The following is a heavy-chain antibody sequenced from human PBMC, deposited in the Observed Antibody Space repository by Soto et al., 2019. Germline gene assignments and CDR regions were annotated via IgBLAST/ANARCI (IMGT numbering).Heavy chain of an antibody. D-gene: IGHD5-12*01. Sequence: QVQLVQSGAEVKKPGSSVKVSCKASGGTFSSYAISWVRHAPVQGLEWMGGIIPIFGTANYAQKFQGRVTITADESTSTAYMELSSLRSEDTAVYYCARGEDIVATGAFDPWGQGTLVTVSS. CDR2: IIPIFGTA. CDR3: ARGEDIVATGAFDP. CDR1: GGTFSSYA. J-gene: IGHJ5*02. V-gene: IGHV1-69*01.